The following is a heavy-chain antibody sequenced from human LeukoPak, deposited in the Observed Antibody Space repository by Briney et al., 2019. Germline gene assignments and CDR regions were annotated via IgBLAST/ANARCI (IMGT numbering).Heavy chain of an antibody. Sequence: SVKVSCKASGGTFSSYALSWVRQAPGQGLEWMGGIIPIFGTANYAQKFQGRVTITADKSTSTAYMELSSLRSEDTAVYYCARALLWFGELSNWFDPWGQGPLVTVSS. CDR3: ARALLWFGELSNWFDP. CDR1: GGTFSSYA. CDR2: IIPIFGTA. D-gene: IGHD3-10*01. J-gene: IGHJ5*02. V-gene: IGHV1-69*06.